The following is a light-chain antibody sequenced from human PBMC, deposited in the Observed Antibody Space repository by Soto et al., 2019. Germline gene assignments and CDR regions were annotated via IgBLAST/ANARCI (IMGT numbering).Light chain of an antibody. Sequence: QSVLTQPASVSGSLGQSITISCTGAISGLLEYESVSWYQHRPGEAPELNILDVTYRHSDVSDRFSGSQSGNAASLTISHLQAEDEGEYYCVLYRPPGSYVFGTGTKVTVL. CDR1: ISGLLEYES. V-gene: IGLV2-14*03. J-gene: IGLJ1*01. CDR3: VLYRPPGSYV. CDR2: DVT.